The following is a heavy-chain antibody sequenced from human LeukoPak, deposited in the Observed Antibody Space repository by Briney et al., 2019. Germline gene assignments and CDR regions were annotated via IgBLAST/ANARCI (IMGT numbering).Heavy chain of an antibody. J-gene: IGHJ4*02. CDR2: IYHSGST. V-gene: IGHV4-38-2*01. CDR3: ARNLSVTTTPGFDH. D-gene: IGHD4-17*01. Sequence: SETLSLTCAVSGYSIRSGDYWGWIRQSPGKGLEWIGSIYHSGSTHYNPSLKSRVTISVDTSKNQFSLMLSSVTAANTAVYYCARNLSVTTTPGFDHWGQGTLVTVSS. CDR1: GYSIRSGDY.